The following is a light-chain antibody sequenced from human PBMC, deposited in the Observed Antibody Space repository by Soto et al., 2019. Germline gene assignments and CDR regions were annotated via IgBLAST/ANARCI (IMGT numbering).Light chain of an antibody. Sequence: DIHMTQSPSSLSASVVYIVTITCLASQSISSYLNWYQQKPGKAPKLLIYAPSNFQSGVPSRFSGSGSGTHFTLTISSLQPEDFATYYCQQLHGYPITFGQGTRLEI. CDR2: APS. V-gene: IGKV1-39*01. J-gene: IGKJ5*01. CDR3: QQLHGYPIT. CDR1: QSISSY.